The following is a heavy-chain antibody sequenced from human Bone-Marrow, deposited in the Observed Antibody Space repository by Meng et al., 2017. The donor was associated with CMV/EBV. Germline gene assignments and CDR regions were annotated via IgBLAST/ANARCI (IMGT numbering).Heavy chain of an antibody. J-gene: IGHJ4*02. CDR1: GGSFSGYY. V-gene: IGHV4-34*01. D-gene: IGHD3-22*01. CDR3: ARCGLYYYDSSGYSGFDY. CDR2: INQSGST. Sequence: GSLRLSCAVYGGSFSGYYWTWIRQPPGKGLEWIGEINQSGSTKYNPSLKSRVTISVDTSKNQFSLKLSSVTAADTAVYYCARCGLYYYDSSGYSGFDYWGQGTLVTFSS.